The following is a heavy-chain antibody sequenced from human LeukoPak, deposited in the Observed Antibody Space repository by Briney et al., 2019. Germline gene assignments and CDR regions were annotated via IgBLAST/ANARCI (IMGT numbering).Heavy chain of an antibody. CDR1: GFTFSSYG. D-gene: IGHD3-22*01. Sequence: GGTLRLSCAASGFTFSSYGMSWVRQAPGKGLEWVSAISGSGGSTYYADSVKGRFTISRDNSKNTVYLQMNSLRAEDTAVYYCAKDRGSMIVFWCFDYWGQGTLVTVSS. CDR3: AKDRGSMIVFWCFDY. V-gene: IGHV3-23*01. CDR2: ISGSGGST. J-gene: IGHJ4*02.